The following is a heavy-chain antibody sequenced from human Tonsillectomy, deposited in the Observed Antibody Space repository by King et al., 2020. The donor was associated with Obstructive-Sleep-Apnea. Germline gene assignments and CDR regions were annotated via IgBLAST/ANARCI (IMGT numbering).Heavy chain of an antibody. CDR3: ARAKGYCSSTSCYPREFDP. CDR1: GGSFSGYY. D-gene: IGHD2-2*01. Sequence: QLQQWGAGLLKPSETLSLTCAVDGGSFSGYYWSWIRQPPGKGLEGIGEINHSGSTNYNPSLKSRVTISVDTSKNQFSLTLSSVTAADTAVYYCARAKGYCSSTSCYPREFDPWGQGTLVTVSS. CDR2: INHSGST. V-gene: IGHV4-34*01. J-gene: IGHJ5*02.